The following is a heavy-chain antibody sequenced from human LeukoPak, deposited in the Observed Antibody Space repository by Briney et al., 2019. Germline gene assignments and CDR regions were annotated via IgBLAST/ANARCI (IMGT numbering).Heavy chain of an antibody. V-gene: IGHV4-39*01. CDR2: IYYSGST. CDR3: ARHVLDFRSSRTGAYYMDV. D-gene: IGHD1-26*01. J-gene: IGHJ6*03. CDR1: GGSISSSSYY. Sequence: PSETLSLTCTVSGGSISSSSYYWGWIRQPPGKGLEGIGSIYYSGSTYYNPSLKSRVTISVDTSKNQFSLKLSSVTAADTAVYYCARHVLDFRSSRTGAYYMDVWGKGTTVTVSS.